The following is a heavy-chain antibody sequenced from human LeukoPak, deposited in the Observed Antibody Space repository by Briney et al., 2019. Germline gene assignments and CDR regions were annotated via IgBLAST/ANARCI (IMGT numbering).Heavy chain of an antibody. CDR1: GGTFSSYA. CDR2: IIPIFGTA. CDR3: ARGPGLWWGPLDY. J-gene: IGHJ4*02. Sequence: SVKVSCKASGGTFSSYAISWVRQAPGQGLEWMGGIIPIFGTANYAQKFQGRVTITADESTSTAYMELSSLRSEDTAVYYRARGPGLWWGPLDYWGQGTLVTVSS. D-gene: IGHD2-21*01. V-gene: IGHV1-69*01.